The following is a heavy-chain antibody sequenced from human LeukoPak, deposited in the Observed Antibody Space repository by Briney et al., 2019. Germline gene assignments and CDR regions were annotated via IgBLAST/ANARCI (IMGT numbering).Heavy chain of an antibody. CDR1: GGSISSYY. J-gene: IGHJ6*03. V-gene: IGHV4-59*01. CDR3: ARGYSYGYYYYYYYMDV. CDR2: IYYSGST. D-gene: IGHD5-18*01. Sequence: SETLSLTCTVSGGSISSYYWSWIRQPPGKGLEWIGYIYYSGSTNYNPSLKSRVTISVDTSKNQFSLKLSSVTAADTAVYYCARGYSYGYYYYYYYMDVWGKGITVTISS.